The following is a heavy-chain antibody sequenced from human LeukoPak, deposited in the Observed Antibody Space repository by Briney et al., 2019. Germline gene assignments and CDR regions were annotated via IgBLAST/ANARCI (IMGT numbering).Heavy chain of an antibody. CDR1: GFTFSSYG. V-gene: IGHV3-30*02. CDR2: IRYDGSNK. Sequence: GGSLRLSCAASGFTFSSYGMHWVRQAPGKGLEWVAFIRYDGSNKYYADSVKGRFTISRDNSKNTLYLQMNSLRAEDTAVYYCAKDVDSSSFLFYYYYMDVWGKGTTVIVSS. CDR3: AKDVDSSSFLFYYYYMDV. J-gene: IGHJ6*03. D-gene: IGHD6-6*01.